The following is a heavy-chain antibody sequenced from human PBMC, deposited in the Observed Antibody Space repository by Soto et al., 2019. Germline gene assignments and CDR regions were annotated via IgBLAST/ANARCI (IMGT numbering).Heavy chain of an antibody. Sequence: QMQLQASGPGLVKPSETLSLTCNVSGASVSHGYWSWIRQPPGKGLEWIGFMYFGGSFNYNPSLTSRATISVETSKNQFSMKLTSVTASDTAVYYCARSYYDSTGFAVDPWGLGTLVTVSS. V-gene: IGHV4-59*02. J-gene: IGHJ5*02. CDR1: GASVSHGY. D-gene: IGHD3-22*01. CDR2: MYFGGSF. CDR3: ARSYYDSTGFAVDP.